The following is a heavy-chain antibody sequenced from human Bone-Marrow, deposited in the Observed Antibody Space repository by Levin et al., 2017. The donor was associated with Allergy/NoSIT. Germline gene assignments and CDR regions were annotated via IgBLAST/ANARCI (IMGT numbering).Heavy chain of an antibody. Sequence: GGSLRLSCTASGFDFHIYIMNWVRQAPGKGLEWLSSITTASNYIYYTDSVKGRFTISRDNGKKSLYLQMNSLRAEDTAVYYCARSHPLTGTTHFSYQDGLAVWGQGTTVTVSS. CDR2: ITTASNYI. D-gene: IGHD1/OR15-1a*01. CDR3: ARSHPLTGTTHFSYQDGLAV. V-gene: IGHV3-21*01. CDR1: GFDFHIYI. J-gene: IGHJ6*02.